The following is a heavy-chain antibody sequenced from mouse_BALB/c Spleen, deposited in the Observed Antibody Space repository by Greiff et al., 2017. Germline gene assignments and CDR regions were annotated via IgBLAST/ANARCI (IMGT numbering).Heavy chain of an antibody. V-gene: IGHV7-3*02. CDR3: ARGTGTEGFDY. J-gene: IGHJ2*01. CDR1: GFTFTDYY. CDR2: IRNKANGYTT. D-gene: IGHD4-1*01. Sequence: DVQLVESGGGLVQPGGSLRLSCATSGFTFTDYYMSWVRQPPGKALEWLGFIRNKANGYTTEYSASVKGRFTISRDNSQSILYLQMNTLRAEDSATYYCARGTGTEGFDYWGQGTTLTVSS.